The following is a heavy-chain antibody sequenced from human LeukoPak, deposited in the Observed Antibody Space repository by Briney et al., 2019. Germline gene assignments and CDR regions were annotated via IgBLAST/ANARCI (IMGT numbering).Heavy chain of an antibody. D-gene: IGHD2-15*01. CDR2: IYYSGTT. CDR1: GGSINYYY. CDR3: ARKGGTFDS. V-gene: IGHV4-59*08. Sequence: SETLSLTCTVSGGSINYYYWSWVRQPPGKGLEWIGYIYYSGTTNYNPSLKSRVTISVDTSKNEFSLNLSSVTAADTALYYCARKGGTFDSWGQGIVVTVSS. J-gene: IGHJ4*02.